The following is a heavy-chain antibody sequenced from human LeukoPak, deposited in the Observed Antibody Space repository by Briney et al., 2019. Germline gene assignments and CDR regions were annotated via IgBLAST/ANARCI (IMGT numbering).Heavy chain of an antibody. J-gene: IGHJ3*02. D-gene: IGHD3-22*01. CDR2: IWYDGSNK. CDR1: GLTLSSSG. Sequence: PGGSLRLSCAASGLTLSSSGMHWVRQAPGKGLEWVAHIWYDGSNKYYADSVKGRFTVSRDNSKNTVYLQMNSLRAEDTAVYYCAKDFVDYYDSSGYPLHAFDIRGQGTTVTVSS. V-gene: IGHV3-33*06. CDR3: AKDFVDYYDSSGYPLHAFDI.